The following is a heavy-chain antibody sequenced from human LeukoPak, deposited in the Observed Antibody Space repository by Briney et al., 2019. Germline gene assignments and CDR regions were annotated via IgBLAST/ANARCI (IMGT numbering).Heavy chain of an antibody. V-gene: IGHV3-23*01. CDR2: ISGSGGST. CDR3: APLWGVANGPLDY. CDR1: GFTFSSYA. Sequence: PGGSLRLSCAASGFTFSSYAMSWVRQAPGKGLEWVSAISGSGGSTYYADSVNGRFTISRDNSKNTLYLQMNSLTADDTAVYYCAPLWGVANGPLDYWGQGTLVTVSS. J-gene: IGHJ4*02. D-gene: IGHD3-16*01.